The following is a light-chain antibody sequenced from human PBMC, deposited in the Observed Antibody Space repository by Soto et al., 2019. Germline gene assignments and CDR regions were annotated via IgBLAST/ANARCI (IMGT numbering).Light chain of an antibody. Sequence: EIVMTQSPATLSVSPGERVTLSCRASQSVSSNLAWYQQKPGQAPRLLIYGASTRATGIPARFSGSGSGPEFTLTISSLQSEDFAVYYCQQYDNWPRTFGQGTKVDMK. CDR1: QSVSSN. J-gene: IGKJ1*01. CDR2: GAS. CDR3: QQYDNWPRT. V-gene: IGKV3-15*01.